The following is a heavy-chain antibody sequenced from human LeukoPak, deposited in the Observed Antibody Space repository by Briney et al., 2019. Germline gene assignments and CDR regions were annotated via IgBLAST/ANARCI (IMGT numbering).Heavy chain of an antibody. CDR3: ARLSWELKPH. CDR1: GFTFSGYW. J-gene: IGHJ4*02. D-gene: IGHD1-26*01. V-gene: IGHV3-7*04. CDR2: INQDGNEK. Sequence: GGSLRLSCAASGFTFSGYWMTWVRQAPGKGLEWVANINQDGNEKYYVDSVQGRFTISRGNAKNSLYLQMNSLRAEDTAVYYCARLSWELKPHWGQGTLVTVSS.